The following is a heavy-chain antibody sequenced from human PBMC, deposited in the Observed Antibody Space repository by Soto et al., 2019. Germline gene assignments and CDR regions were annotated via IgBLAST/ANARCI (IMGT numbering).Heavy chain of an antibody. CDR1: GFTFSSYW. CDR3: ARHPVTRQHYYGMGV. V-gene: IGHV3-74*01. CDR2: INSDGRNT. D-gene: IGHD4-17*01. Sequence: EVQLVESGGGLVQPGGSLRLSCAASGFTFSSYWMHWVRQAPGKGLVWVSRINSDGRNTRYADSVKGRFTISRDNAKNTLYLQMNSLRAEDTALYYCARHPVTRQHYYGMGVWGQGTTVPVSS. J-gene: IGHJ6*02.